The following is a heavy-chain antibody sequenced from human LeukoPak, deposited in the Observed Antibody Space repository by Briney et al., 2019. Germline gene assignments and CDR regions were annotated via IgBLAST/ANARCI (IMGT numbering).Heavy chain of an antibody. CDR2: IYHSGST. CDR3: ARGYCSGGSCPFQH. Sequence: SETLSLTCTVSGYSISSAYYWGWIRQPPGKGLEWIGSIYHSGSTYYNPSLKSRVTISVDTSKNQFSLKLSSVTAADTAVYYCARGYCSGGSCPFQHWGQGTLVTVSS. J-gene: IGHJ1*01. V-gene: IGHV4-38-2*02. CDR1: GYSISSAYY. D-gene: IGHD2-15*01.